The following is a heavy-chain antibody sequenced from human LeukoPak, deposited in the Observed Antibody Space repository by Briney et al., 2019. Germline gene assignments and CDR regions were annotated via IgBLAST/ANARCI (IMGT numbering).Heavy chain of an antibody. CDR3: ARSLAPAGRGAWFDP. J-gene: IGHJ5*02. CDR2: MSAFNGNT. Sequence: ASVKVSCKASGYIFTSYGISWVRQAPGQGLDWMGWMSAFNGNTYFAQELQGRVTMTTDTSTSTAYMELRSLRSDDAAVYYCARSLAPAGRGAWFDPWGQGTLVTVSS. V-gene: IGHV1-18*04. D-gene: IGHD6-13*01. CDR1: GYIFTSYG.